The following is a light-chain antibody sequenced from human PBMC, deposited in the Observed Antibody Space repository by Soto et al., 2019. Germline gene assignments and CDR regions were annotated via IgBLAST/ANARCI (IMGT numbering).Light chain of an antibody. Sequence: QSVLTQPPSVSGAPGQRVTIPCTGSSSNIGAGYGVHWYQLLPGTAPKLLIYGNSNRPSGVPDRFSGSKSGTSASLAITGLQAEDEADYYCQSYDSSLSTAVFGGGTKLTVL. V-gene: IGLV1-40*01. CDR2: GNS. CDR3: QSYDSSLSTAV. CDR1: SSNIGAGYG. J-gene: IGLJ2*01.